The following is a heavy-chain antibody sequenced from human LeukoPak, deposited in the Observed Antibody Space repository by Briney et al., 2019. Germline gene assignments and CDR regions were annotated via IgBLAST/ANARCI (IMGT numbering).Heavy chain of an antibody. CDR3: ARGRYFDWLPFDY. D-gene: IGHD3-9*01. J-gene: IGHJ4*02. CDR1: GGSFSGYY. CDR2: INHSGST. Sequence: PSETLSLTCAVYGGSFSGYYWSWIRQPPGKGLEWIGEINHSGSTNYNPSLKSRVTISVDTSKNQFSLKLSSVIAADTAVYYCARGRYFDWLPFDYWGQGTLVTVSS. V-gene: IGHV4-34*01.